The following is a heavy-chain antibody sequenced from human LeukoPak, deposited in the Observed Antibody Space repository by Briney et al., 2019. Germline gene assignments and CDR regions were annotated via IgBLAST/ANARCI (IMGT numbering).Heavy chain of an antibody. D-gene: IGHD3-10*01. V-gene: IGHV4-34*01. J-gene: IGHJ4*02. CDR2: INHSGST. CDR3: ARLVPRYGSGSQSDY. Sequence: SETLSLTCAVYGGSFSGYYWSWIRQPPGKGLEWIGEINHSGSTNYNPSLKSRVTISVDTSKNQFSLKLSSVTAADTAVYYCARLVPRYGSGSQSDYWGQETLVTVSS. CDR1: GGSFSGYY.